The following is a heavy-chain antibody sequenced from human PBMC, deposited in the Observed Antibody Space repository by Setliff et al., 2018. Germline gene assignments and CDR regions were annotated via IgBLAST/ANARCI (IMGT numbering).Heavy chain of an antibody. V-gene: IGHV3-74*03. CDR3: AKGLRSGSTTQPFD. Sequence: LRLSCAASGFTLNSYLMHGVRQAPGEGLVWVSRIQTDESDTTYGDSVKGRFTISRDNAKNTLYLQMNSLRAEDTAVYYCAKGLRSGSTTQPFDWGQGTLVTVSS. J-gene: IGHJ4*02. CDR1: GFTLNSYL. CDR2: IQTDESDT. D-gene: IGHD1-26*01.